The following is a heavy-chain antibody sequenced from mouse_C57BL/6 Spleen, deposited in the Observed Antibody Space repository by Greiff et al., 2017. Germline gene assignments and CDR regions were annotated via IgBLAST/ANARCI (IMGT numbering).Heavy chain of an antibody. CDR1: GFTFSNYW. CDR2: IRLKSDNYAT. D-gene: IGHD1-1*01. CDR3: TGLRAMDY. Sequence: EVKLLESGGGLVQPGGSMKLSCVASGFTFSNYWMNWVRQSPEKGLEWVAQIRLKSDNYATHYAESVKGRFTISRDDSKSSVYLQMNNLRAEDTGIYYCTGLRAMDYWGQGTSVTVSS. J-gene: IGHJ4*01. V-gene: IGHV6-3*01.